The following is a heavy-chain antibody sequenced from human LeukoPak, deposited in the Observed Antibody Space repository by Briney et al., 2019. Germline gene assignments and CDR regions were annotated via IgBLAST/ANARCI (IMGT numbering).Heavy chain of an antibody. CDR3: ARLRYDFWSGYTAIDWFFDL. Sequence: PSETLSLTCAVSGYSISSGYYWGWIRQPPGKGLEWIGSIYHSESTYYNPSLKSRVAMSVDTSKNQFSLELSSVTAADTAVYYCARLRYDFWSGYTAIDWFFDLWGRGTLVTVSS. CDR2: IYHSEST. J-gene: IGHJ2*01. V-gene: IGHV4-38-2*01. D-gene: IGHD3-3*01. CDR1: GYSISSGYY.